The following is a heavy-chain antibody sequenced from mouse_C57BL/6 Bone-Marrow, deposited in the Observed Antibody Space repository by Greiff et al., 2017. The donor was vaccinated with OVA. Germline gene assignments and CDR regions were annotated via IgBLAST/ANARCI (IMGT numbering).Heavy chain of an antibody. CDR3: INDGDFDV. Sequence: VQLQQSGAELVRPGASVKLSCTASGFNIKAYYMHWVKQRPEQGLAWLGRIDTEDGDTDYAPKFPGKATMTADTSSNPADLQRSSRTSEDTAVYYCINDGDFDVWGTGTTVTVSS. J-gene: IGHJ1*03. D-gene: IGHD2-12*01. CDR2: IDTEDGDT. CDR1: GFNIKAYY. V-gene: IGHV14-1*01.